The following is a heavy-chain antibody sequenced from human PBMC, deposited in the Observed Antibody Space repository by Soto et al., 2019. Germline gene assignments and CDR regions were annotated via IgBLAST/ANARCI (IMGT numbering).Heavy chain of an antibody. V-gene: IGHV3-15*01. Sequence: VGSLRLSCAASGFTFSNAWMSWVRQAPGKGLEWVGRIKSKTDGGTTDYAAPVKGRFTISRDDSKNTLYLQMNSLKTEDTAVYYCTTDLNTMIVVGYAFDIWGQGTMVTVSS. CDR2: IKSKTDGGTT. D-gene: IGHD3-22*01. CDR1: GFTFSNAW. CDR3: TTDLNTMIVVGYAFDI. J-gene: IGHJ3*02.